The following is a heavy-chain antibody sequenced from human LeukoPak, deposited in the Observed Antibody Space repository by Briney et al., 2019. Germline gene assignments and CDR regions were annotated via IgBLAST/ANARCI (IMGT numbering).Heavy chain of an antibody. J-gene: IGHJ3*02. CDR1: GGSISSYY. CDR3: ARDATKNDAFDI. CDR2: IYYSGST. V-gene: IGHV4-59*01. Sequence: SETLSLTCTVSGGSISSYYWSWIRQPPGKGLEWIGYIYYSGSTNYNPSLKSRVTISVDTSKNQCSLKLSSVTAANTAVYYCARDATKNDAFDIWGQGTMVTVSS.